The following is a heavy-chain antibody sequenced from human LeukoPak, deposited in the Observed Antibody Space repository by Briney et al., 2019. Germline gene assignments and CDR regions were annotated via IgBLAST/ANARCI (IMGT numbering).Heavy chain of an antibody. D-gene: IGHD3-10*01. CDR3: ARGGMVRDRRHFQFDH. CDR1: GGTFSIYA. J-gene: IGHJ4*02. V-gene: IGHV1-46*01. CDR2: INPNGGST. Sequence: GASVKVSCKASGGTFSIYAISWVRQAPGQGLEWMGIINPNGGSTIYAQKFQGRVTMTRDTSTSTVYMDLTSLRSEDTAVYYCARGGMVRDRRHFQFDHWGQGTLVTVSS.